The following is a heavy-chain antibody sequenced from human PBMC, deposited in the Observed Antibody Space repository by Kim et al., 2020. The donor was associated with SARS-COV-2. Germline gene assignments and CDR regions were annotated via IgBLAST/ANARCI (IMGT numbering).Heavy chain of an antibody. CDR3: ARVSVRREAYFDF. CDR2: VVNTWGT. D-gene: IGHD3-10*02. CDR1: GDSITNY. J-gene: IGHJ4*02. V-gene: IGHV4-4*07. Sequence: SETLSLTCTVSGDSITNYWSWIRQPAGKGLEWIGRVVNTWGTNYNPSLKSRVTMSVDISKNQFSLKMTSVTAADTAVYYCARVSVRREAYFDFWGQGILVTVSS.